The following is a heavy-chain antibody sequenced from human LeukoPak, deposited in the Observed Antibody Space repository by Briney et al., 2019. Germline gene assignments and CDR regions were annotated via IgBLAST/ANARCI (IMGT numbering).Heavy chain of an antibody. CDR3: ARAGPPYYYYCMDV. Sequence: SETLSLTCAVYGGSFSGYYWSWIRQPPGKGLEWIGEINHSGSTNYNPSLKSRVTISVDTSKNQFSLKLSSVTAADTAVYYCARAGPPYYYYCMDVWGKGTTVTVSS. CDR1: GGSFSGYY. J-gene: IGHJ6*03. CDR2: INHSGST. D-gene: IGHD1-14*01. V-gene: IGHV4-34*01.